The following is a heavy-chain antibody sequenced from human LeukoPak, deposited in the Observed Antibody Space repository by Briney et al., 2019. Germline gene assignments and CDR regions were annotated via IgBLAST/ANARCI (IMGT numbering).Heavy chain of an antibody. V-gene: IGHV3-7*01. J-gene: IGHJ4*02. Sequence: GGSLRLSCAASGFTFRDHWMTWVRQAPGKGLEWVADIKQDGGDKNYVDSVKGRFTISRDNAKNSLYLQMDSLRAEDTAVYYCVRAGYTYGTLYFWGQGTLVTVSS. CDR1: GFTFRDHW. CDR3: VRAGYTYGTLYF. D-gene: IGHD5-18*01. CDR2: IKQDGGDK.